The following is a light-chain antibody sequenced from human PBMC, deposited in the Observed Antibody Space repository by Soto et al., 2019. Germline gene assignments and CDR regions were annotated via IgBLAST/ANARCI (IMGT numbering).Light chain of an antibody. J-gene: IGLJ3*02. CDR2: EVT. V-gene: IGLV2-14*01. Sequence: QSVLTQPASVSGSPGQSITISCTGTSSDVGGYNYVSWYQQHPGQVPKLTIYEVTNRPSGVSSRFSGSKSGNTVSLTISGLQAEDEADYYCSSYTNSDTWVFGGGTKLTVL. CDR1: SSDVGGYNY. CDR3: SSYTNSDTWV.